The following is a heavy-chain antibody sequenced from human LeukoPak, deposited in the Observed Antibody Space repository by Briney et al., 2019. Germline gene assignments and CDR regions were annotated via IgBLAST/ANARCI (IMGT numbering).Heavy chain of an antibody. V-gene: IGHV4-4*07. CDR3: ARDLFVASSLFFDY. D-gene: IGHD6-13*01. J-gene: IGHJ4*02. Sequence: SETPSLTCTVSGGSISSYYWSWIRQPAGKGLEWIGRIYTSGSTNYNPSLKSRVTMSVDTSKNQFSLKLSSVTAADTAVYYCARDLFVASSLFFDYWGQGTLVTVSS. CDR1: GGSISSYY. CDR2: IYTSGST.